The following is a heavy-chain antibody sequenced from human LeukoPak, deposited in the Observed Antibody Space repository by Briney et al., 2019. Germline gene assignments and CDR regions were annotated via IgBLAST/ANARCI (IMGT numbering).Heavy chain of an antibody. J-gene: IGHJ4*02. Sequence: GRSLRLSCAASGFTFSSYAMSWVRQAPGKGLEWVSAISGSGGSTYYADSVKGRFTISRDNSKNTLYLQMNSLRAEDTAVYYCAKVEVVVTDTIDYWGQGTLVTVSS. CDR1: GFTFSSYA. CDR3: AKVEVVVTDTIDY. D-gene: IGHD3-22*01. V-gene: IGHV3-23*01. CDR2: ISGSGGST.